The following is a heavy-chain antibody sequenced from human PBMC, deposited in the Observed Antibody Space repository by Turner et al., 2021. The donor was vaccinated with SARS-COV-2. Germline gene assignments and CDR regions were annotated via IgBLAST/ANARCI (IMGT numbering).Heavy chain of an antibody. CDR2: TEEKRKRHST. J-gene: IGHJ4*02. CDR3: AVFMSGTPF. D-gene: IGHD1-7*01. V-gene: IGHV3-72*01. CDR1: GFTFSDYY. Sequence: EVQLVESGGGLVQPGGSLRLSCAASGFTFSDYYMDWVRQATRKGLEWIGHTEEKRKRHSTDYAASLKGRFTISRDASENSLYLQIHSLRIEDTAMYYCAVFMSGTPFWGQGTLVTVSS.